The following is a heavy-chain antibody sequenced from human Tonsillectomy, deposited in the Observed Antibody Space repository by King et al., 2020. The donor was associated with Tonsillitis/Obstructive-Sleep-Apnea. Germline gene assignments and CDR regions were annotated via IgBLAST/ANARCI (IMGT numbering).Heavy chain of an antibody. CDR3: ARASPDGLIVATIWGYYMDV. CDR2: INPSGGST. J-gene: IGHJ6*03. V-gene: IGHV1-46*01. Sequence: QLVQSGAEVKKPGASVKVSCKASAYTFTSYYIHWVRQAPGQGLEWMGIINPSGGSTGYAQRFQGRVTMTRDTSTSTVYMELSRLRSEDTAVYYCARASPDGLIVATIWGYYMDVCGKGTTVTVSS. D-gene: IGHD5-12*01. CDR1: AYTFTSYY.